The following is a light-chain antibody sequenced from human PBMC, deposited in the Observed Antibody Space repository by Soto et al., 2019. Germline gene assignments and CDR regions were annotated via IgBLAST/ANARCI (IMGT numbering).Light chain of an antibody. V-gene: IGLV3-21*02. CDR2: VDS. CDR3: QVWDSSSDHPVV. CDR1: NIGSKS. Sequence: SYELTQPPSVSVAPGQTARITCGGTNIGSKSVHWYQQKPGQAPVLVVYVDSDRPSGIPERFSGSNSGNTATLTISRVEAGDEADYYCQVWDSSSDHPVVFGGGTKVTVL. J-gene: IGLJ2*01.